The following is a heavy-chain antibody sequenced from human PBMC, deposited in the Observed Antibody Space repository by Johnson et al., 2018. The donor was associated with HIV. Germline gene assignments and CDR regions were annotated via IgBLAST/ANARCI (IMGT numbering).Heavy chain of an antibody. Sequence: VQLVESGGGLVQPGRSLRLSCAASGFTFDDNAMHWVRQAPGQGLEWVSGITWNSGSIGYADSVKGRFTISRDNSKNTLYLQMNSLRAEDTAVYYCAKDAYDYGDYGAFDIWGQGTMVTVSS. D-gene: IGHD4-17*01. J-gene: IGHJ3*02. CDR3: AKDAYDYGDYGAFDI. V-gene: IGHV3-9*01. CDR2: ITWNSGSI. CDR1: GFTFDDNA.